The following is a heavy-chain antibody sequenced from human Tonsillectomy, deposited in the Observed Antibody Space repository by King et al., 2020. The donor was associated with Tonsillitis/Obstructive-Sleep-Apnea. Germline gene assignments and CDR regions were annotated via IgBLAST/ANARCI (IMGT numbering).Heavy chain of an antibody. D-gene: IGHD6-6*01. J-gene: IGHJ6*03. Sequence: QLVQSGAEVKKPGSSVKVSCKASGGTFSSHAVAWVRQAPGQGLEWMGGIIPIFGKATYAQKFQGRVTITADEPSSTAYMELSSLRSEDTAVYYCARLGDRLTFYYMDVWGQGTTVSVSS. CDR3: ARLGDRLTFYYMDV. CDR2: IIPIFGKA. CDR1: GGTFSSHA. V-gene: IGHV1-69*01.